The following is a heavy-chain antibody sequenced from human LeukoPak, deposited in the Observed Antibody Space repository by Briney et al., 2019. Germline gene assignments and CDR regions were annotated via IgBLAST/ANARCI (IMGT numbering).Heavy chain of an antibody. Sequence: ASVKVSCKASGYTFTGYDMHWVRQAPGQGLEWMGWINPNSGGTNYAQKFQGRVTMTRDTSISTAYMELSRLRSDDTAVYYCARGVGDGYNDKDYWGQGTLVTVSS. CDR2: INPNSGGT. J-gene: IGHJ4*02. CDR1: GYTFTGYD. D-gene: IGHD5-24*01. CDR3: ARGVGDGYNDKDY. V-gene: IGHV1-2*02.